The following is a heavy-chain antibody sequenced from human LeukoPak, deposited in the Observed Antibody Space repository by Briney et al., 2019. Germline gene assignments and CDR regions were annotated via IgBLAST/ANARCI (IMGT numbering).Heavy chain of an antibody. CDR3: ASDGGPFDN. D-gene: IGHD3-3*01. CDR1: GFTFSSYA. CDR2: ISGSGGST. V-gene: IGHV3-23*01. J-gene: IGHJ4*02. Sequence: TGGSLRLSCAASGFTFSSYAMSWVRQAPGKGLEWVSAISGSGGSTYYADSVKGRFTISRDNSKNTLYLQMNGLRADDTALYYCASDGGPFDNWGQGTLVTVSS.